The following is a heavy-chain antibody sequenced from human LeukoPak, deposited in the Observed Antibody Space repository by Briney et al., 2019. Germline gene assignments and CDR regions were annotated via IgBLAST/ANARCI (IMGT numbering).Heavy chain of an antibody. J-gene: IGHJ4*02. Sequence: PSETLSLTCAVYGGSFSGYYWSWIRQPPGKGLEWIGEINHSGSTNYNPSLKSRVTISVDTSKNQLSLKLSSLTAADTAVYYCARHSWAAWFFDYWGQGTLVTVSS. D-gene: IGHD3-9*01. V-gene: IGHV4-34*01. CDR3: ARHSWAAWFFDY. CDR1: GGSFSGYY. CDR2: INHSGST.